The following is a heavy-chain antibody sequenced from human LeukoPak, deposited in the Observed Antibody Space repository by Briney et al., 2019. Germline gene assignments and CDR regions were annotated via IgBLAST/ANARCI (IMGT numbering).Heavy chain of an antibody. CDR2: INEGGRER. Sequence: PGGSLRLSCAASGFTFSRNWMSWVRQAPGKGLEWVANINEGGRERYYVDSVKGRFTISRDNSKNTLYLQMNSLRAEDTAVYYCAKGGSYYGSGSYYNPNFDYWGQGTLVTVSS. D-gene: IGHD3-10*01. J-gene: IGHJ4*02. CDR3: AKGGSYYGSGSYYNPNFDY. V-gene: IGHV3-7*01. CDR1: GFTFSRNW.